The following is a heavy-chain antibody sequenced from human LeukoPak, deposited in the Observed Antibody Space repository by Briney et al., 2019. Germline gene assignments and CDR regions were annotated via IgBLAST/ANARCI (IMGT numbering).Heavy chain of an antibody. D-gene: IGHD3-22*01. Sequence: PSQTLSLTCTVSGGSISSGSYYWSWIRQPAGTGLEWIGRIYTSGSTNYNPSLKSRVTISVDTSKNQFSLKLSSVTAADTAVYYCARESYDSSGYRTDAFDIWGQGTMVTVSS. J-gene: IGHJ3*02. CDR3: ARESYDSSGYRTDAFDI. V-gene: IGHV4-61*02. CDR1: GGSISSGSYY. CDR2: IYTSGST.